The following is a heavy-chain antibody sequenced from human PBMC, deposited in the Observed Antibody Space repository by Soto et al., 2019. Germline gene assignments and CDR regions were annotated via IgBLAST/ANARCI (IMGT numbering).Heavy chain of an antibody. D-gene: IGHD3-22*01. Sequence: SETLSLTCAVSSGSISSGGYSWSWIRQPPGKGLEWIGYIYHSGSTYYNPSLKSRVTISVDRSKNQFSLKLSSVTAADTAVYYCARGNTMIEGATWFDPWGQGTLVTVSS. CDR3: ARGNTMIEGATWFDP. CDR1: SGSISSGGYS. CDR2: IYHSGST. J-gene: IGHJ5*02. V-gene: IGHV4-30-2*01.